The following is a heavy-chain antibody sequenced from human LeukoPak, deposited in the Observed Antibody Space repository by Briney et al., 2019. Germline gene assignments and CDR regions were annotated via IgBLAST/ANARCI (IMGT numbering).Heavy chain of an antibody. J-gene: IGHJ4*02. CDR3: ARGPLWELPVDY. D-gene: IGHD1-26*01. CDR1: GFTVSSNY. V-gene: IGHV3-66*01. CDR2: VYSGGTT. Sequence: GGSLRLSCAASGFTVSSNYMTWVRQAPGKGLDWVSAVYSGGTTYYADSVKGRFTISRDNSKNTLYLQMNSLRAEDTAVYYCARGPLWELPVDYWGQGTLVTVSS.